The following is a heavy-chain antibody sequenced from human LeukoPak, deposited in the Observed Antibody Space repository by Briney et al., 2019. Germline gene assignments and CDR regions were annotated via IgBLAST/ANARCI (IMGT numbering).Heavy chain of an antibody. J-gene: IGHJ4*02. D-gene: IGHD3-22*01. V-gene: IGHV3-21*01. CDR3: ARGYYYDSSGYWAPFDF. CDR1: GFTFCSYS. CDR2: ISSGSGYI. Sequence: PGGSLRLSCAASGFTFCSYSMNWVRQATGKGLELVSSISSGSGYIHYADSLKGRFTISRDNAKNSLYLQMNSLRAEDTAVYYCARGYYYDSSGYWAPFDFWGQGTLVTVSS.